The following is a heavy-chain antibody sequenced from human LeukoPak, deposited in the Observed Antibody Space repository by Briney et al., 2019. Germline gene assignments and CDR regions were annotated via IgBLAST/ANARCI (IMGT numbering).Heavy chain of an antibody. Sequence: GGSLRLSCAASGFTFSSYSMNWVRQAPGKGLEWVSSISSSSSYIYYADSVKGRFTISRDNAKNSLYLQMNSLRAEDTAVYYCARGDTYYDFWSGYYSPYMDVWGKGTMVTVSS. CDR1: GFTFSSYS. D-gene: IGHD3-3*01. CDR3: ARGDTYYDFWSGYYSPYMDV. J-gene: IGHJ6*03. V-gene: IGHV3-21*01. CDR2: ISSSSSYI.